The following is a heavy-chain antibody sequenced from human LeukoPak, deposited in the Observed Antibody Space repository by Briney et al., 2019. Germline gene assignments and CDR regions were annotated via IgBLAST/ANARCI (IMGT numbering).Heavy chain of an antibody. J-gene: IGHJ4*02. CDR3: VVVVATPC. CDR1: GFTFSTYS. CDR2: INNDGSSA. D-gene: IGHD2-15*01. Sequence: GGTLRLSCAASGFTFSTYSMHWVRQAPGKGLVWVSRINNDGSSASYSDSVKGRFTISRDNVKNTLYLQMNSLRAEDTAVYYCVVVVATPCWGQGTLVTVSS. V-gene: IGHV3-74*01.